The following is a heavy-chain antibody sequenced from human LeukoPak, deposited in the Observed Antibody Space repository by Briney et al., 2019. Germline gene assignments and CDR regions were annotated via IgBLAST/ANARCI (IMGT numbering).Heavy chain of an antibody. D-gene: IGHD2-21*02. Sequence: PSETLSLTCTVSGGSISSYYWSWTRQPPGKGLEWIGYIFYTGTTHYNPSLKSRVTISVDSSKNQFSLSLSSVTAADTAVYYCARQLRSDAFDFWGQGTLVTVSS. CDR1: GGSISSYY. J-gene: IGHJ3*01. CDR2: IFYTGTT. V-gene: IGHV4-59*08. CDR3: ARQLRSDAFDF.